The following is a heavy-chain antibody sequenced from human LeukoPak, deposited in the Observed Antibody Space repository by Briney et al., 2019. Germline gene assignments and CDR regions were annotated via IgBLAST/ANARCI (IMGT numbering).Heavy chain of an antibody. D-gene: IGHD3-3*01. CDR2: IGTAGDT. J-gene: IGHJ4*02. CDR3: ARYVSGDYYDY. CDR1: GFTFSSYD. Sequence: GGSLRLSCAASGFTFSSYDMHWVRQATGKGLEWVSAIGTAGDTYYPGSVKGRFTISRENAKNSLYVQMNSLRAGDTAVYYCARYVSGDYYDYWGQGTLVTVSS. V-gene: IGHV3-13*01.